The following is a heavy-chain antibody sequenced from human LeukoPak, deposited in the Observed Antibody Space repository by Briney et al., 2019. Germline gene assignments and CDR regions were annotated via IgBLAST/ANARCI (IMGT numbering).Heavy chain of an antibody. Sequence: SETLSLTCTVSGGSVSSYYWSWLRQPAGEGLEWIGRIYNSGSTNYNPSLKSRVTVSVDTSKNQFSLKLSSVTAADTAVYYSAGALRFPPPCFDFWGQGTLVTVSS. CDR3: AGALRFPPPCFDF. J-gene: IGHJ4*02. CDR2: IYNSGST. D-gene: IGHD3-16*01. V-gene: IGHV4-4*07. CDR1: GGSVSSYY.